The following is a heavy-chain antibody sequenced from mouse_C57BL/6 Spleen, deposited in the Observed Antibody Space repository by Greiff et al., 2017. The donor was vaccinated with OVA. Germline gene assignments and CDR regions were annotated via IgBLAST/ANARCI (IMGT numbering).Heavy chain of an antibody. CDR1: GYSITSGYY. CDR2: ISYDGSN. CDR3: ARVDDGYYEGAMDY. V-gene: IGHV3-6*01. D-gene: IGHD2-3*01. J-gene: IGHJ4*01. Sequence: EVKLMESGPGLVKPSQSLSLTCSVTGYSITSGYYWNWIRQFPGNKLEWMGYISYDGSNNYNPSLKNRISITRDTSKNQFFLKLNSVTTEDTATYYCARVDDGYYEGAMDYWGQGTSVTVSS.